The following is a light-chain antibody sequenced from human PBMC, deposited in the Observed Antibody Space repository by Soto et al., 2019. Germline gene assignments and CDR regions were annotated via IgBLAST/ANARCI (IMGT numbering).Light chain of an antibody. J-gene: IGKJ4*01. CDR1: QGISNH. CDR3: QQYNSSPLT. Sequence: DIQMTQSPSSLSASIGDRVTLTCRASQGISNHLAWFQQNPGQAPKPLIYGASSLRSGVPSKFSGSGSGTDFTRTISSLHPEDCATYYCQQYNSSPLTFGGGTKVEIK. V-gene: IGKV1-16*02. CDR2: GAS.